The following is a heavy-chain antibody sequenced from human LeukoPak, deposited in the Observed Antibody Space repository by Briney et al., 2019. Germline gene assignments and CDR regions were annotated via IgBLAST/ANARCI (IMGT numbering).Heavy chain of an antibody. Sequence: GGSLRLSCAASGFTFSSYAMSWVRQAPGKGLEWVSSISSSSSYIYYADSVKGRFTISRDNAKNSLYLQMNSLRAEDTAVYYCARDIVSMSPYYFDYWGQGTLVTVSS. J-gene: IGHJ4*02. D-gene: IGHD1-26*01. CDR3: ARDIVSMSPYYFDY. CDR1: GFTFSSYA. V-gene: IGHV3-21*01. CDR2: ISSSSSYI.